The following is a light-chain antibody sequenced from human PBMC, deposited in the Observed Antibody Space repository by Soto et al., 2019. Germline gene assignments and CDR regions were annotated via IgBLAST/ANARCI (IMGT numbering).Light chain of an antibody. Sequence: DIQMTQSPSSLSASVGDRVTITCRASQSISSYLNWYQQKPGKAPKLLIYAASSLQSGVPSRFSLSGAGTDLTRSISSLQPEHVANYHYQKSYSTPITFGGGTTVEIQ. V-gene: IGKV1-39*01. CDR3: QKSYSTPIT. J-gene: IGKJ4*01. CDR1: QSISSY. CDR2: AAS.